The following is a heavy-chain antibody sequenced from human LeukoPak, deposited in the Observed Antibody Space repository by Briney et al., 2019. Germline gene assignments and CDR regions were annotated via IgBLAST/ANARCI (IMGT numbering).Heavy chain of an antibody. CDR3: ARGSAMVTGFDY. Sequence: SVKVSCKASGGTFSSYAISWVRQAPGQGLEWMGRIIPILGIANYAQKFQGRVTITADKSTSTAYMELSSLRSEDTAVYYCARGSAMVTGFDYWGQGTLVTVSS. J-gene: IGHJ4*02. CDR1: GGTFSSYA. D-gene: IGHD5-18*01. V-gene: IGHV1-69*04. CDR2: IIPILGIA.